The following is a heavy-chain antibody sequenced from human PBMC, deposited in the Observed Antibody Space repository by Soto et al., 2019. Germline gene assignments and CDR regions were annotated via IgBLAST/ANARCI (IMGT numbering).Heavy chain of an antibody. Sequence: QVQLVQSGAEVKKPGSSVKVSCKASGGTFSSYTISWVRQAPGQGREWMGRIIPILGIANYAQKFQGRVTITADKSTSTAYRELSSLRSEDTAVYYCARDPKGIAAADPFDYWGQGTLVTVSS. J-gene: IGHJ4*02. CDR2: IIPILGIA. D-gene: IGHD6-13*01. CDR3: ARDPKGIAAADPFDY. V-gene: IGHV1-69*08. CDR1: GGTFSSYT.